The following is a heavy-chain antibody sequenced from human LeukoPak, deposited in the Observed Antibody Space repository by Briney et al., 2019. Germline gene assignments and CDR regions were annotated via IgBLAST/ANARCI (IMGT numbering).Heavy chain of an antibody. CDR1: GGSISSGGYY. CDR2: IYYSGST. CDR3: ARAPGRIEFDY. V-gene: IGHV4-31*11. D-gene: IGHD3-10*01. J-gene: IGHJ4*02. Sequence: SGTLSLTCAVSGGSISSGGYYWSWLRQHPGKGLEWIGYIYYSGSTYYNPSLKSRVTISVDTSKNQFSLKLSSVTAADTAVYYCARAPGRIEFDYWGQGTLVTVSS.